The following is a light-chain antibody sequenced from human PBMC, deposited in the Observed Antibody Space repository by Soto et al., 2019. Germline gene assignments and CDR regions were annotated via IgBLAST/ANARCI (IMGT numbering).Light chain of an antibody. V-gene: IGKV1-5*03. J-gene: IGKJ1*01. CDR1: QSINKW. CDR2: QAS. CDR3: QHYSHYPWT. Sequence: DIKMTQSPSTLSASPGDRVIITCRASQSINKWLAWYQQRPGEAPKLLIYQASHLQSGVPSRFSGSGSETELSLTISSLQPADFATYYCQHYSHYPWTFGQGTKVEIK.